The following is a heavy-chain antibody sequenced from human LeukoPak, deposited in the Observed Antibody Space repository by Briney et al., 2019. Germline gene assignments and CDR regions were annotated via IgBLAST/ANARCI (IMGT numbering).Heavy chain of an antibody. CDR3: ARDRQDAFDI. Sequence: SETLSLTCTVSGGSISSYYWSWIRQPPGKGLEWIGYIYYSGSTNYNPSLKSRVTISVDTSKNQFSLKLSSVTAADTAVYYCARDRQDAFDIWGQGTMVTVSS. CDR2: IYYSGST. J-gene: IGHJ3*02. V-gene: IGHV4-59*01. CDR1: GGSISSYY.